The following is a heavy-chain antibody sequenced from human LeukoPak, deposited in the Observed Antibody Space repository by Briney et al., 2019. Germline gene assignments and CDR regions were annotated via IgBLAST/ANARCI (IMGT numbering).Heavy chain of an antibody. V-gene: IGHV1-8*02. D-gene: IGHD1-26*01. CDR1: GYTFTGYY. Sequence: ASVKVSCKASGYTFTGYYMHWVRQAPGQGLEWMGWINPNSGNTGYAQKFQGRVTMTRNTSISTAYMELSSLRSEDTAVYYCARVGGFGVGATDYYYYMDVWGKGTTVTISS. CDR2: INPNSGNT. CDR3: ARVGGFGVGATDYYYYMDV. J-gene: IGHJ6*03.